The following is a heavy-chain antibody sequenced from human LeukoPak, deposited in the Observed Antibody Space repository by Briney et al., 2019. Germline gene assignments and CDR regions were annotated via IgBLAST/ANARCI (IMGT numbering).Heavy chain of an antibody. CDR2: IHYNGIT. CDR1: GYSISSGYY. V-gene: IGHV4-38-2*02. Sequence: SETLSLTCTVSGYSISSGYYWGWIRQHPGKGLEWIGYIHYNGITNYSSSLKSRVTMSLDTSKNQVSLKLNSVSAADTAVYYCARHISSGGTYAHFDYWGQGTLVTVSS. CDR3: ARHISSGGTYAHFDY. J-gene: IGHJ4*02. D-gene: IGHD1-26*01.